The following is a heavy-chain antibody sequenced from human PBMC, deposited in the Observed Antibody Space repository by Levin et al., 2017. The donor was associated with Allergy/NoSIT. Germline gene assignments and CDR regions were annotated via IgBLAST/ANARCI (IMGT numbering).Heavy chain of an antibody. V-gene: IGHV3-30*18. CDR2: ISYDGSNK. CDR3: AKDLDIVATWSGGAFDI. J-gene: IGHJ3*02. CDR1: GFTFSSYG. Sequence: GGSLRLSCAASGFTFSSYGMHWVRQAPGKGLEWVAVISYDGSNKYYADSVKGRFTISRDNSKNTLYLQMNSLRAEDTAVYYCAKDLDIVATWSGGAFDIWGQGTMVTVSS. D-gene: IGHD5-12*01.